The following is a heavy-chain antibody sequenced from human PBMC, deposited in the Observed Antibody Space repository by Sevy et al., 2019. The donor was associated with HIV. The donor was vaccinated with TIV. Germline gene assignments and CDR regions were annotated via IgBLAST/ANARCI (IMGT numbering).Heavy chain of an antibody. J-gene: IGHJ2*01. Sequence: GGSLRLSCVASGFTFGDHYMDWVRQAPGKGLEWVGRIRNKVKSYTTEYAASVKGRFIVSREDSKKSLYLQMNSLKTEDTAVYYCAAVGASRGYFDIWGRGTLVTVSS. V-gene: IGHV3-72*01. CDR1: GFTFGDHY. D-gene: IGHD1-26*01. CDR3: AAVGASRGYFDI. CDR2: IRNKVKSYTT.